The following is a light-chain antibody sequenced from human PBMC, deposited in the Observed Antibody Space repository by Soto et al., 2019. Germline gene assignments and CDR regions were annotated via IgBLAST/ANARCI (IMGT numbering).Light chain of an antibody. J-gene: IGLJ3*02. CDR3: SSYTSSSTRV. CDR1: SSDVGGYNY. CDR2: EVS. V-gene: IGLV2-14*01. Sequence: QSVLTQPASVSGSPGQSITISCNGTSSDVGGYNYVSWYQQYPGKAPKLMIYEVSNRPSGVSNRFSGSKSGNTASLTISGLQAEDEADYYCSSYTSSSTRVFGGGTKLTVL.